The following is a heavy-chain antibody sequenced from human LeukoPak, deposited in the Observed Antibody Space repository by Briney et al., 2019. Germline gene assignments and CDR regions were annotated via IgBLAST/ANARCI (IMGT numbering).Heavy chain of an antibody. CDR3: ARAIRGYSYGYNFDY. CDR2: INHSGTT. J-gene: IGHJ4*02. D-gene: IGHD5-18*01. CDR1: GGSLSGYY. V-gene: IGHV4-34*01. Sequence: PSETLSLTCAVYGGSLSGYYWSWIRQPPGKGLEWIGEINHSGTTNYNPSLKSRVTISVDTSKNQFSLNLSSVTAADTAVYYCARAIRGYSYGYNFDYWGQGTLVTVSS.